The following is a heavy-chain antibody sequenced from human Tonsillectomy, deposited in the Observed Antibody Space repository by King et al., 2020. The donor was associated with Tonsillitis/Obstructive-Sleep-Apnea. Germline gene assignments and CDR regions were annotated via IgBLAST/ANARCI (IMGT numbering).Heavy chain of an antibody. D-gene: IGHD3-22*01. CDR2: MYYIGST. CDR3: ARQYYYDSSGYYREYFQH. CDR1: GGSISSYY. J-gene: IGHJ1*01. V-gene: IGHV4-59*01. Sequence: QLQESGPGLVKPSETLSLTCTVSGGSISSYYWSWIRQPPGKGLEWIGYMYYIGSTNYNPSLTSRVTISVDTSKNQFSLKLSSVTAADTAVYYWARQYYYDSSGYYREYFQHWGQGTLVTVSS.